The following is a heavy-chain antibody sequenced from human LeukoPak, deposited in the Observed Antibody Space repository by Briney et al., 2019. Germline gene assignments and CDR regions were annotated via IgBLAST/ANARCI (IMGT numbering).Heavy chain of an antibody. Sequence: GGSLRLSCAAPGFTFSSYAMSWVRQAPGKGLEWVSGISGSGTSTYYADSVKGRFTISRDNSKNALYLQMNSLRADETAVYYCAKEVYSDSSGYFDYWGQGTLVTVSS. D-gene: IGHD3-22*01. CDR3: AKEVYSDSSGYFDY. CDR1: GFTFSSYA. CDR2: ISGSGTST. V-gene: IGHV3-23*01. J-gene: IGHJ4*02.